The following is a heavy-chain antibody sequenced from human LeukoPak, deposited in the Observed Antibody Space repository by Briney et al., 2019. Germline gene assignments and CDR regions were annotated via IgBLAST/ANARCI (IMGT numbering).Heavy chain of an antibody. J-gene: IGHJ4*02. CDR3: ARGASSGSYRYFDY. Sequence: GGSLRLSCAASGFTFDDYAMHWVRQAPGKGLEWVSGISWNSGSIGYADSVKGRFTISRDNAKNSLYLQMNSLRAEDTAVYYCARGASSGSYRYFDYWGQGTLVTVSS. CDR1: GFTFDDYA. V-gene: IGHV3-9*01. CDR2: ISWNSGSI. D-gene: IGHD1-26*01.